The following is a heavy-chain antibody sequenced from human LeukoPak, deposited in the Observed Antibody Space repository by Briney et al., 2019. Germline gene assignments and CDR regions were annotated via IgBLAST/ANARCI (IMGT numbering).Heavy chain of an antibody. V-gene: IGHV4-59*01. CDR2: IYYSGST. Sequence: SETLSLTCTVSGGSISSYYWNWIRQPPGKGLEWIGYIYYSGSTNYNPSLKSRVTISVDTSKNQFSLKLSSVTAADTAVYYCARGADSSGYYLIFYFDYWGQGTLVTVSS. CDR3: ARGADSSGYYLIFYFDY. J-gene: IGHJ4*02. D-gene: IGHD3-22*01. CDR1: GGSISSYY.